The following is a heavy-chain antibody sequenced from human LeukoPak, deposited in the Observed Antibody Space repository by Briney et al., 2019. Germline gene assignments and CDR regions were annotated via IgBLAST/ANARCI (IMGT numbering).Heavy chain of an antibody. CDR2: IYYSGST. CDR1: GGSISSSSYY. Sequence: SETLSLTCTVSGGSISSSSYYWGWVRQPPGRGLEWLGSIYYSGSTYYNPSLKSRVTISVDTSKNQFSLKLSSVTAADTAVYYCASSPHYCSSTSCYRGGFDYWGQGTLVTVSS. V-gene: IGHV4-39*07. D-gene: IGHD2-2*02. J-gene: IGHJ4*02. CDR3: ASSPHYCSSTSCYRGGFDY.